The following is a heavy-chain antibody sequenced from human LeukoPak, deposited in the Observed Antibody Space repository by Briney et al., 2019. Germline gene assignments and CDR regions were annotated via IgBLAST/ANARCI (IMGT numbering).Heavy chain of an antibody. CDR1: GLTFDDYA. CDR3: AKDFTPMYSSSWVDY. CDR2: ISWNSGNI. J-gene: IGHJ4*02. V-gene: IGHV3-9*01. D-gene: IGHD6-13*01. Sequence: QPGRSLRLSCAASGLTFDDYAMHWVRLAPGKGLEWVSAISWNSGNIVYADSVKGRFTISRDNAKNSLYLQMISLRADDTALYYCAKDFTPMYSSSWVDYWGQGTLVTVSS.